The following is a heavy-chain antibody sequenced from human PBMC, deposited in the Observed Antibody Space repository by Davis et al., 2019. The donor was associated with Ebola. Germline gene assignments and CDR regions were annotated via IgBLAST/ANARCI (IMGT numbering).Heavy chain of an antibody. CDR2: IKQDGSEK. Sequence: GESLKISCAASGFTFSSYWMSWVRQAPGKGLEWVANIKQDGSEKYYVDSVKGRFTISRDDSKSIAYLQMNSLKTEDTAVYYCTGIVVVVAATQNWFDPWGQGTLVTVSS. V-gene: IGHV3-7*03. D-gene: IGHD2-15*01. CDR3: TGIVVVVAATQNWFDP. J-gene: IGHJ5*02. CDR1: GFTFSSYW.